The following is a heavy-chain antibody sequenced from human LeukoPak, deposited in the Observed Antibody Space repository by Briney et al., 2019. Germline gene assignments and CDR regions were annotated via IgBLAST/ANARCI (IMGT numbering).Heavy chain of an antibody. D-gene: IGHD6-19*01. CDR2: VYYSGTT. CDR3: ARGTLYRGWSYYLDF. V-gene: IGHV4-39*07. CDR1: SDSISLSFYY. J-gene: IGHJ4*02. Sequence: MASETLSLTCSVSSDSISLSFYYWGWIRQPPGKALEWIGSVYYSGTTSYNPSLKSRVTISVDMSKNHFSLRLRSVTAADTAMYYCARGTLYRGWSYYLDFWGQGSQVTVSS.